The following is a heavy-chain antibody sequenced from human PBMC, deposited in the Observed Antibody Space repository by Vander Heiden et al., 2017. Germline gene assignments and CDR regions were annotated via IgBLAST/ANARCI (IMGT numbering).Heavy chain of an antibody. CDR3: ASTRQGYCSGGSCYGFDY. J-gene: IGHJ4*02. CDR1: GFTFSSYG. D-gene: IGHD2-15*01. CDR2: ISYDGSNK. V-gene: IGHV3-30*03. Sequence: GFTFSSYGMHWVRQAPGKGLEWVAVISYDGSNKYYADSVKGRFTISRDNSKNTLYLQMNSLRAEDTAVYYCASTRQGYCSGGSCYGFDYWGQGTLGTVAS.